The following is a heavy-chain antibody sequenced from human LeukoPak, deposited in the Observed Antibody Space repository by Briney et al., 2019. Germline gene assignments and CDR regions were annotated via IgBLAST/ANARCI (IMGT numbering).Heavy chain of an antibody. V-gene: IGHV4-34*01. J-gene: IGHJ4*02. CDR1: GGSFSGYY. CDR2: INHSGST. CDR3: AREYYYDSSGYFY. Sequence: SETLSLTCAVYGGSFSGYYWSWIRQPPGKGLEWIGEINHSGSTNYNPSLKSRVTISVDTSKNQFSLKLSSVTAADTVVYYCAREYYYDSSGYFYWGQGTLVTVSS. D-gene: IGHD3-22*01.